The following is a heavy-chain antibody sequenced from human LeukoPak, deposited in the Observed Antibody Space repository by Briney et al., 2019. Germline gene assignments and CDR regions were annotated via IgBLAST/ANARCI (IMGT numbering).Heavy chain of an antibody. CDR1: GLTFSGYD. V-gene: IGHV3-7*03. CDR2: VDQDGSEK. Sequence: PGGSLRLSCAASGLTFSGYDMNWLRQAPGKGLEWVANVDQDGSEKYYVGSVKGRFTISRDNAKNSLYLQMNSLRVEDTAVYYCARGWASSRRKAFDIWGQGTIVTVSS. CDR3: ARGWASSRRKAFDI. J-gene: IGHJ3*02. D-gene: IGHD3-16*01.